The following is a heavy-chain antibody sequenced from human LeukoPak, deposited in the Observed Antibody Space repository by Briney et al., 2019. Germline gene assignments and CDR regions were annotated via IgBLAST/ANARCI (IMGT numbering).Heavy chain of an antibody. CDR1: GFTFNSYN. V-gene: IGHV3-21*01. CDR2: ITSTSSYT. J-gene: IGHJ6*03. CDR3: ARDPYNGDYGDFYYYYMDV. D-gene: IGHD3-16*01. Sequence: GGSLRLSCAASGFTFNSYNMNWVRQAPGKGLEWVSLITSTSSYTFYADSVKGRFTISRDNAKNSLYLHLNSLRDEDTAIYYCARDPYNGDYGDFYYYYMDVWGKGTTVTISS.